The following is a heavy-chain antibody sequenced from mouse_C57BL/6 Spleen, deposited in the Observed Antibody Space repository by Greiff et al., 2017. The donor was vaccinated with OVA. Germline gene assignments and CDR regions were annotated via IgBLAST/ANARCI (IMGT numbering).Heavy chain of an antibody. CDR3: ARNWDYGSSYWYFDV. CDR2: IWSGGST. CDR1: GFSLTSYG. D-gene: IGHD1-1*01. V-gene: IGHV2-2*01. J-gene: IGHJ1*03. Sequence: QVQLKESGPGLVQPSQSLSITCTVSGFSLTSYGVHWVRQSPGKGLEWLGVIWSGGSTDYNAAFISRLSTSKDNSKSQVFFKMNSLQADDTAIYYCARNWDYGSSYWYFDVWGTGTTVTVSS.